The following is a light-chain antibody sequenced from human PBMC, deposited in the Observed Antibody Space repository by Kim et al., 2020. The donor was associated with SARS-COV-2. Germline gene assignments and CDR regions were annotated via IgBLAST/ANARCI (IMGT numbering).Light chain of an antibody. CDR3: HVWDTGSDHQV. V-gene: IGLV3-21*04. CDR2: YDT. J-gene: IGLJ1*01. CDR1: NIGSKT. Sequence: SYELTQPPSVSVAPGKTARITCDGNNIGSKTVHWYQQKPGRAPVVVIYYDTDRPSGVPERFSGSNSANTATLTITRVEAGDEADYYCHVWDTGSDHQVFGTGTKVTVL.